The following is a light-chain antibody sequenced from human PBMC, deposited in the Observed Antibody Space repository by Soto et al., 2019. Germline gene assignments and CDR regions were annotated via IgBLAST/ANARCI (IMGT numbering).Light chain of an antibody. Sequence: DIQMTQSPSSLSASVGDRVTITCRASQSISSYLNWYQQKPGEAPKLLIYDASALPRGVPSRFSGSGSGTKCTLTIASLQPDDFATYYCQQYETCSGTFGPGTKVEIK. CDR2: DAS. V-gene: IGKV1-5*01. CDR1: QSISSY. J-gene: IGKJ1*01. CDR3: QQYETCSGT.